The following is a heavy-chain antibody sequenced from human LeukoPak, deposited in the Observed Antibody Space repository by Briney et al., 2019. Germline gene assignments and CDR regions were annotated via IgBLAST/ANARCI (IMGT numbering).Heavy chain of an antibody. CDR3: ARSMVRGVIMENGYDY. CDR1: SGSFGDYY. Sequence: PSETLSLTCAVYSGSFGDYYWSWIRQAPGKGLEWIGEINHSGSTNYRSTLKGRVTVSLDTSKSRLSLRLSSVTAADTAVYYCARSMVRGVIMENGYDYWGQGTLVTVSS. V-gene: IGHV4-34*01. D-gene: IGHD3-10*01. CDR2: INHSGST. J-gene: IGHJ4*02.